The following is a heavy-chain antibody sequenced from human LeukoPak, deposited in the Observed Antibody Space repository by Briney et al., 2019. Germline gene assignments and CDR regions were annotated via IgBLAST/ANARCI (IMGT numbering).Heavy chain of an antibody. Sequence: SETLSLTCTDSGGSISRHYWSWIWQPPGKGLEWIGYIYYSGSTNYNPSLKSRVTISVDTSKNQFSLKLSSVTAADTAVYYCARAAYRGYRSGRQTVDYYYYGMHVWGQGTTVTVSS. CDR1: GGSISRHY. D-gene: IGHD3-10*01. J-gene: IGHJ6*02. CDR3: ARAAYRGYRSGRQTVDYYYYGMHV. V-gene: IGHV4-59*11. CDR2: IYYSGST.